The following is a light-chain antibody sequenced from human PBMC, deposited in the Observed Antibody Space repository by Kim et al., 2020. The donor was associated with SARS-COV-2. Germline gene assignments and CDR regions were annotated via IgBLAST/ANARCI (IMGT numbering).Light chain of an antibody. Sequence: VAPEERAILSCRASQSVSSNLAWYQQKPGQAPRLLIYGASTRATGIPARFSGSGSGTEFTLTISSLQSEDFGIYYCQQYHNWLWTFGQGTKVDIK. CDR3: QQYHNWLWT. CDR2: GAS. CDR1: QSVSSN. J-gene: IGKJ1*01. V-gene: IGKV3-15*01.